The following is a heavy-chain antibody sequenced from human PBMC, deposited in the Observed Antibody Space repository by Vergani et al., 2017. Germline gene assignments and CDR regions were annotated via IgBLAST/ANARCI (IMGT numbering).Heavy chain of an antibody. CDR2: INHSGST. D-gene: IGHD2-21*02. CDR1: GGSFSGYY. CDR3: AGGRRVTPRVGMDV. Sequence: QVQLQQWGAGLLKPSETLSLTCAVYGGSFSGYYWSWIRQPPGKGLEWIGEINHSGSTNYNPSLKSRVTISVDTSKNQFSLKLSSVTAADTAVYYCAGGRRVTPRVGMDVWGQGTTVTVSS. V-gene: IGHV4-34*01. J-gene: IGHJ6*02.